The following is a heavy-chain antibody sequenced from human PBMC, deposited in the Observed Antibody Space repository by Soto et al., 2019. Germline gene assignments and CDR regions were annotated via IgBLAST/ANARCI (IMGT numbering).Heavy chain of an antibody. Sequence: SETLSLTCTVSGGSISSYYWSWIRPPPGKGLEWIGYIYYSGSTNYNPSLKSRVTISVDTATNQFSRKLSSVTAADTAVYYCARHDEGGASAALFYSNYWFDPWGQGTLVTVSS. CDR1: GGSISSYY. CDR3: ARHDEGGASAALFYSNYWFDP. D-gene: IGHD4-4*01. V-gene: IGHV4-59*08. J-gene: IGHJ5*02. CDR2: IYYSGST.